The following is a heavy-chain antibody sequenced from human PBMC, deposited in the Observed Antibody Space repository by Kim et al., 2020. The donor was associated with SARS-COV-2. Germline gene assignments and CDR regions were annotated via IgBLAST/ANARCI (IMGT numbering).Heavy chain of an antibody. D-gene: IGHD1-1*01. CDR2: IRSKANSYAT. V-gene: IGHV3-73*01. Sequence: GGSLRLSCGASGFTFSGSAMHWVRQASGKGLEWVGRIRSKANSYATGYVESVKGRFTISRDDSRNTAYLQMNSLKTEDTAVYYCTRVPGTPLAFWDAFDIWGQGTMVTVSS. J-gene: IGHJ3*02. CDR1: GFTFSGSA. CDR3: TRVPGTPLAFWDAFDI.